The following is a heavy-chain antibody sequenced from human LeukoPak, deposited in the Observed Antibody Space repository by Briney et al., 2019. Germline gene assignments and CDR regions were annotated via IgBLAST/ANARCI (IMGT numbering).Heavy chain of an antibody. V-gene: IGHV1-69*13. CDR2: IIPIFGTA. Sequence: SVKVSCKASGGTFSSYAISWVRQAPRQGLEWMGGIIPIFGTANYAQKFQGRVTITADESTSTAYMELSSLRSEDTAVYYCARVRLGTGTTSLFAFDIWGQGTMVTVSS. CDR3: ARVRLGTGTTSLFAFDI. CDR1: GGTFSSYA. D-gene: IGHD1-1*01. J-gene: IGHJ3*02.